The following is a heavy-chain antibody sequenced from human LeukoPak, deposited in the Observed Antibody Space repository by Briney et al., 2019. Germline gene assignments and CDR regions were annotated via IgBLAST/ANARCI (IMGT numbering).Heavy chain of an antibody. CDR1: GFTFSSYA. CDR2: IKQDGSEK. V-gene: IGHV3-7*01. D-gene: IGHD2-2*02. J-gene: IGHJ3*02. Sequence: GGSLRLSCAASGFTFSSYAMSWVRQAPGKGLEWVANIKQDGSEKHYVDSVKGRFTISRDNAKNSLYLQMNSLRAEDTAVYYCATTHQLLYGDAFDIWGQGTMVTVSS. CDR3: ATTHQLLYGDAFDI.